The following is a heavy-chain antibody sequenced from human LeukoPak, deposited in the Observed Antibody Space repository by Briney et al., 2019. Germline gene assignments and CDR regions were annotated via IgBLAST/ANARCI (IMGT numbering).Heavy chain of an antibody. CDR1: GFSLSTSGVG. J-gene: IGHJ4*02. CDR2: IYWNDDK. D-gene: IGHD4-17*01. CDR3: AHSHYGDYSFDY. Sequence: RASGPTLVKPTQTLTLTCTFSGFSLSTSGVGVGWIRQPPGKALQWLALIYWNDDKRYSPSLKRRLTITKDTSENQVVLTITNMDPVDTATYYCAHSHYGDYSFDYWGQGTLVTVSS. V-gene: IGHV2-5*01.